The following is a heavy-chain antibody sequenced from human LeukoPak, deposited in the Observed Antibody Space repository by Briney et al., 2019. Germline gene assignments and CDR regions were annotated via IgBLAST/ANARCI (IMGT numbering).Heavy chain of an antibody. J-gene: IGHJ4*02. CDR2: IGTAGDT. Sequence: GGSLRLSCAASGFTFSSYDMHWVRQATGKGLEWVSAIGTAGDTYYPGSVKGRLTISRENAKNSLYLQMNSLRAGDTAVYYCARASRNGHFDYWGQGTLVTVSS. CDR3: ARASRNGHFDY. CDR1: GFTFSSYD. V-gene: IGHV3-13*01. D-gene: IGHD1-1*01.